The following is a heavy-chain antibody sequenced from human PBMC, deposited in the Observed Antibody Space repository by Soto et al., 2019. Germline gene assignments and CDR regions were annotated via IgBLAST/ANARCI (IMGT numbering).Heavy chain of an antibody. CDR3: ARDSDVDTAISLPDY. V-gene: IGHV3-30-3*01. J-gene: IGHJ4*02. CDR1: GFTFSSYA. CDR2: ISYDGSNK. Sequence: QVQLVESGGGVVQPGRSLRLSCAASGFTFSSYAMHWVRQAPGKGLEWVAVISYDGSNKYYADSVKGRFTISRENSKNPLYLQMNSLRAEDTAVYYCARDSDVDTAISLPDYWGQGTLVTVSS. D-gene: IGHD5-18*01.